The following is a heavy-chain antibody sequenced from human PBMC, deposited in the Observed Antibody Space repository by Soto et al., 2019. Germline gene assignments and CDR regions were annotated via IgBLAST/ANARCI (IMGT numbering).Heavy chain of an antibody. CDR3: TRDPGL. Sequence: QLQLQESGSGLVKPSQTLSLTCAVSGGSISSGGYSWSWIRQPPGKGLEWIGYIYHSGSTYYNPSPXGXVTLSVDGSKNQFSLKLSSVTAADTAVYYCTRDPGLWGRGTLVTVSS. V-gene: IGHV4-30-2*01. CDR1: GGSISSGGYS. J-gene: IGHJ2*01. CDR2: IYHSGST.